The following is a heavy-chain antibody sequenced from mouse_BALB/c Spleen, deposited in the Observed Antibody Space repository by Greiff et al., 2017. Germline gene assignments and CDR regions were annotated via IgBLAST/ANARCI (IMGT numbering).Heavy chain of an antibody. CDR2: IIPYNGAT. Sequence: VQLQQSGPELVKPGASVKISCKASGYSFTGYYMHWVKQSHVKSLEWIGRIIPYNGATSYNQNFKDKASLTVDKSSSTAYMELHSLTSEDSAVYYCARESADGYYGRFAYWGQGTLVTVSA. D-gene: IGHD2-3*01. CDR3: ARESADGYYGRFAY. CDR1: GYSFTGYY. J-gene: IGHJ3*01. V-gene: IGHV1-31*01.